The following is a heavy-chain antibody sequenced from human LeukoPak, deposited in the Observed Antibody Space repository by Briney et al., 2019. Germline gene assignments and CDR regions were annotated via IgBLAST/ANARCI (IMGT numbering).Heavy chain of an antibody. V-gene: IGHV4-59*01. CDR2: IYYSGST. CDR3: ARGDSTVTPKYFQY. CDR1: GGSISSYY. D-gene: IGHD4-23*01. J-gene: IGHJ1*01. Sequence: TPSETLSLTCTVSGGSISSYYWSWIRQPPGKGLEWIGYIYYSGSTNYNPSLESRVTISLDTSKNQFSLKLSSVTAADTAVYYCARGDSTVTPKYFQYWGQGTLVTVSS.